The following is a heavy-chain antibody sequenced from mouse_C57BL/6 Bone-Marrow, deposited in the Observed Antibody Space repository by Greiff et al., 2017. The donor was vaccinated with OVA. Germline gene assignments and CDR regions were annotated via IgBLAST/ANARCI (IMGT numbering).Heavy chain of an antibody. J-gene: IGHJ3*01. D-gene: IGHD2-4*01. CDR1: GYTFTSYG. CDR3: ARNDYDGGPWFAY. Sequence: QVHVKQSGAELARPGASVKLSCKASGYTFTSYGIRWVKQRTGQGLEWIGEIYPRSGNTYYNEKFKGKATLTADKSSSTAYMELRSLTSEDSAVYFCARNDYDGGPWFAYWGQGTLVTVSA. V-gene: IGHV1-81*01. CDR2: IYPRSGNT.